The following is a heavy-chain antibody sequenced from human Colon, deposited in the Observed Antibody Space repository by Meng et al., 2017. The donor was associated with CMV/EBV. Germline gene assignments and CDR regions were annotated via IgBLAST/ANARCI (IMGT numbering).Heavy chain of an antibody. Sequence: ASVKVSCKAAGYRFTSYGIDWVRQAPGQGLEWMGWISVYHGNTAYAHKFQDRVTMTTDTSTGTAYMELRRLTSDDTADYYCATHYCSSVDCNLGDGLNMWGQGTRVTVSS. CDR2: ISVYHGNT. D-gene: IGHD2-2*01. V-gene: IGHV1-18*01. CDR3: ATHYCSSVDCNLGDGLNM. J-gene: IGHJ3*02. CDR1: GYRFTSYG.